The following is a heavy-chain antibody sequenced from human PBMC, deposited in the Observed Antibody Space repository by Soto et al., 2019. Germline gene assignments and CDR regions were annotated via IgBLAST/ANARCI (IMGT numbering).Heavy chain of an antibody. CDR1: GGTFSSYA. CDR2: IIPIFGTA. J-gene: IGHJ4*02. Sequence: SVKVSCKASGGTFSSYAISWVRQAPGQGLEWMGGIIPIFGTANYAQKFQGRVTITADESTSTAYMELSSLRSEDTAVYYCAREVSEVGASPFAYWGQGTLVTVSS. CDR3: AREVSEVGASPFAY. V-gene: IGHV1-69*13. D-gene: IGHD1-26*01.